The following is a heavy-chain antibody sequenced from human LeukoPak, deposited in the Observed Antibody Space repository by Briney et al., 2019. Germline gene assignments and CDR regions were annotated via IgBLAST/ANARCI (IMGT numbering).Heavy chain of an antibody. J-gene: IGHJ4*02. D-gene: IGHD3-10*01. CDR3: ANHFG. Sequence: PGGSLRLSCAASGFTVSSNFMHWVRQAPGKGLEWVAGIHSDYRTFYADSVKGRFTILRDDSANTVYLQMNSLRAEDTAIFYCANHFGGGQGALVTVSS. V-gene: IGHV3-53*01. CDR1: GFTVSSNF. CDR2: IHSDYRT.